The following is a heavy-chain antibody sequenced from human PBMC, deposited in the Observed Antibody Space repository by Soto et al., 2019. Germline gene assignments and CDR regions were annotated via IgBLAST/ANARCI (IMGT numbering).Heavy chain of an antibody. J-gene: IGHJ6*03. CDR3: ASSNVDIVASDYYYYMDV. CDR1: GYTFTSYD. D-gene: IGHD5-12*01. CDR2: MNPNSGNT. V-gene: IGHV1-8*01. Sequence: ASVKVSCKASGYTFTSYDINWVRQATGQGLEWMGWMNPNSGNTGYAQKFQGRVTMTRNTSISTAYMELSSLRSEDTAVYYCASSNVDIVASDYYYYMDVWGKGTTVTSP.